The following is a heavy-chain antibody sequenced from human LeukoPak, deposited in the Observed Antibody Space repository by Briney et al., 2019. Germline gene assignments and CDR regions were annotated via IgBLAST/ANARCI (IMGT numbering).Heavy chain of an antibody. D-gene: IGHD6-13*01. V-gene: IGHV4-39*07. J-gene: IGHJ5*02. CDR3: AREQQLVRGLNWFDP. CDR1: GGSISSSSYY. CDR2: IYYSGST. Sequence: SETLSLTCTVSGGSISSSSYYWGWIRQPPGKGLEWIGSIYYSGSTYYNPSLKSRVTISVDTSKNQFSLKLSSVTAADTAVYYCAREQQLVRGLNWFDPWGQGTLVAVSS.